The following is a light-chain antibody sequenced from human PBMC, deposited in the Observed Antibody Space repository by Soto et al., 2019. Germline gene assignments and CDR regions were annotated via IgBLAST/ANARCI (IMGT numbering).Light chain of an antibody. CDR2: DAS. CDR1: HSISRW. Sequence: DIQMTQSPSTLSASVGDSVTITCRAIHSISRWLAWYQQKPGKAPKFLMYDASTLETGVPSTFSGSGSGTEFTLTLSKLQPDELATYDCQQYDSILGTFGQGTKGEIK. CDR3: QQYDSILGT. V-gene: IGKV1-5*01. J-gene: IGKJ1*01.